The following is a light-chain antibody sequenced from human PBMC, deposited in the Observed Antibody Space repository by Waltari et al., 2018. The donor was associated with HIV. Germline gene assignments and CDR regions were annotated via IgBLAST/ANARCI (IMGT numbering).Light chain of an antibody. CDR2: WAS. J-gene: IGKJ4*01. Sequence: DIVMTQSPDSLAVSLGERATINCKSSQSVLYSSNNKNNLAWYQQKPGQPPKLLIYWASTRESGVPDRFSGSGSGTDFTLTIGTLQAEDVAVYYCQQYYSTPLTFGGGTKVEIK. CDR1: QSVLYSSNNKNN. V-gene: IGKV4-1*01. CDR3: QQYYSTPLT.